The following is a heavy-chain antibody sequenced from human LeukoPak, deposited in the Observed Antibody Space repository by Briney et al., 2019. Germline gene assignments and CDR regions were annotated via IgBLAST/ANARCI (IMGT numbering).Heavy chain of an antibody. Sequence: GESLKISCKGSGYSFTSYWIGWVRQMPGKGLEWMGIIYPGDSDTRYSPSFQGQVTISADKSISTAYLQWSSLKASDTAMYYCARHVPKRSYYYDSSGALDAFDIWGQGTMVTVSS. D-gene: IGHD3-22*01. CDR2: IYPGDSDT. V-gene: IGHV5-51*01. CDR1: GYSFTSYW. J-gene: IGHJ3*02. CDR3: ARHVPKRSYYYDSSGALDAFDI.